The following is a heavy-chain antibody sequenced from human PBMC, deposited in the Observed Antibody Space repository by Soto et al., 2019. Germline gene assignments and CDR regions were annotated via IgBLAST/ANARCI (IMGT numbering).Heavy chain of an antibody. V-gene: IGHV3-11*01. D-gene: IGHD3-22*01. Sequence: GSLRLSCAASGFTFSDYYMSWIRQAPGKGLEWVSYISSSGSTIYYADSVKGRFTISRDNAKNSLYLQMNSLRAEDTAVYYCARDSEVHYYDSSGYYEAFAFDIWGQGTMVTVSS. CDR2: ISSSGSTI. CDR3: ARDSEVHYYDSSGYYEAFAFDI. J-gene: IGHJ3*02. CDR1: GFTFSDYY.